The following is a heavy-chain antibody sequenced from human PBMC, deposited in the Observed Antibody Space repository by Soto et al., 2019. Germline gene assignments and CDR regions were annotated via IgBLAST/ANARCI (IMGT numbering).Heavy chain of an antibody. Sequence: GGSLRLSCAASGFTFSSYGMHWVRQAPGKGLEWVAVIPYDGSNKYYADSVKGRFTISRDNSKNTLYLQMNSLRAEDTAVYYCAKARGLSGIDYWGQGTLVTVSS. CDR2: IPYDGSNK. D-gene: IGHD3-10*01. V-gene: IGHV3-30*18. J-gene: IGHJ4*02. CDR1: GFTFSSYG. CDR3: AKARGLSGIDY.